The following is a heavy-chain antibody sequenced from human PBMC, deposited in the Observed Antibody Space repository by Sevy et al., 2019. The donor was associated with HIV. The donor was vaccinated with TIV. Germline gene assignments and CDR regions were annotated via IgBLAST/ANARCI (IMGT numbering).Heavy chain of an antibody. Sequence: SETLSLTCAVSGGSLSSGAYSWSWIRQPPGKGLEWIGCLDHSGSTYYNPSLKSPVTISVDRSKNQLSLKLSPVTAADTAVYYCARVSGNSEWGYYFDSWGQGTLVTVSS. CDR3: ARVSGNSEWGYYFDS. CDR1: GGSLSSGAYS. V-gene: IGHV4-30-2*01. CDR2: LDHSGST. J-gene: IGHJ4*02. D-gene: IGHD2-15*01.